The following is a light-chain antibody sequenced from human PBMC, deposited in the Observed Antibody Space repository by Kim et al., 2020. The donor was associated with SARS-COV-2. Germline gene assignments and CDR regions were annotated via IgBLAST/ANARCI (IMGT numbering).Light chain of an antibody. Sequence: EIVMTQSPATLSVSPGQRATLSCRASQSVGTNLAWYQQKPGQTPRLLIYGASTRATGVPARFSGSGSRTEFTLTISSLQSEDFAVYYCQHYNNWPPWTFGQGTKVDIK. CDR3: QHYNNWPPWT. V-gene: IGKV3-15*01. J-gene: IGKJ1*01. CDR1: QSVGTN. CDR2: GAS.